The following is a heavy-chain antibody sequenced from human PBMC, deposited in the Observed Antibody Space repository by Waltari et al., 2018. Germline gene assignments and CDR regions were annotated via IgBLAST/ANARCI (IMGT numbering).Heavy chain of an antibody. V-gene: IGHV4-31*03. D-gene: IGHD3-10*01. CDR1: GGSISRGGYF. CDR2: IYYSGST. CDR3: SRGITMVRGVICGFDY. J-gene: IGHJ4*02. Sequence: QVQLPESGPGLVKPSQTLSLTCHVPGGSISRGGYFWVWIRPHPGKGLEWIGYIYYSGSTYYNPSLKSRVTISVDTSKNQFSLKLSSVTAADTAVYYCSRGITMVRGVICGFDYWGQGTLVTVSS.